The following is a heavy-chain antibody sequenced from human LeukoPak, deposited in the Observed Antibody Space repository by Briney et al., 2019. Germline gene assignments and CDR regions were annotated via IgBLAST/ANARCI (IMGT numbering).Heavy chain of an antibody. V-gene: IGHV3-21*01. CDR2: ISSSSSYI. Sequence: GGSLRLSCAASGFTFSSYSMNWVRQAPGKVLEWVSSISSSSSYIYYADSVKGRFTISRDNAKNSLYLQMSSLRAEDTAVYYCARARIQLWSNDYWGQGTLVTVSS. CDR1: GFTFSSYS. J-gene: IGHJ4*02. D-gene: IGHD5-18*01. CDR3: ARARIQLWSNDY.